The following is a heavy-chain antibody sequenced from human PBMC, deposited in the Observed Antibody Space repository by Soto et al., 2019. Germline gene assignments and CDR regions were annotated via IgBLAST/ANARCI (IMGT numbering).Heavy chain of an antibody. D-gene: IGHD3-10*01. Sequence: ASVKVSCKASGYSFTNNDVSWVRQATGQGLEWMGWMNPGSGDTGYAQKFQGRVTMTRDISTATAYMELSRLRSDDTAVYYCARGTGVRGVTSEYYYYGMDVWGQGTTVTVSS. V-gene: IGHV1-8*01. CDR2: MNPGSGDT. J-gene: IGHJ6*02. CDR1: GYSFTNND. CDR3: ARGTGVRGVTSEYYYYGMDV.